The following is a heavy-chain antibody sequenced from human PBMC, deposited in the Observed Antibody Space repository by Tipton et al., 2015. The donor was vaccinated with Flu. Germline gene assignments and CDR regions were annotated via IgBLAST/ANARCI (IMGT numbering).Heavy chain of an antibody. J-gene: IGHJ3*02. V-gene: IGHV4-38-2*01. D-gene: IGHD7-27*01. Sequence: GLVKTSETLSLTCAVSGYSISSGYYWGWIRQPPGKGLEWIGSIYHSGSTYYNPSLKSRVTISVDTSKNQFSLKLSSVTAADTAVYYCARHPSSLGAFDIWGQGTMVTVSS. CDR2: IYHSGST. CDR3: ARHPSSLGAFDI. CDR1: GYSISSGYY.